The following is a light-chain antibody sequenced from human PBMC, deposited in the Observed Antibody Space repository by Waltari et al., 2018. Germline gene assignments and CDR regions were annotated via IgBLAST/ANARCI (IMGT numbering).Light chain of an antibody. CDR2: YDD. V-gene: IGLV1-36*01. J-gene: IGLJ2*01. CDR1: SSNIGNNP. Sequence: QSVLTQPPSVSEAPRQRVTISCSGSSSNIGNNPVNWYQQLPGKTPKVHIYYDDLLSSGVSGRFWCSKSGTSASLAISGLQSDDEAEEYCAAWDDSLNAVVFGGGTKLTVL. CDR3: AAWDDSLNAVV.